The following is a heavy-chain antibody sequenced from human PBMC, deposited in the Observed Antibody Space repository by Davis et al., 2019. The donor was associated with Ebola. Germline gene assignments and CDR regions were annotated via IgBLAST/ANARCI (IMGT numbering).Heavy chain of an antibody. V-gene: IGHV4-39*07. D-gene: IGHD1-26*01. CDR1: GGSISARNYY. CDR3: ARGGYSGSYSPLDY. Sequence: SETLSLTCTVSGGSISARNYYWGWIRQPPGEGLEWIGSIYYSGNTYYNPSLKSRVIISVDTSKNQFSLKLTSVIAADTALYYCARGGYSGSYSPLDYWGPGILVTVSS. J-gene: IGHJ4*02. CDR2: IYYSGNT.